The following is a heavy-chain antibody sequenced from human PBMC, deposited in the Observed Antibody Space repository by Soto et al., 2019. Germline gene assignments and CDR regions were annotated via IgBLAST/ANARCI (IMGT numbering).Heavy chain of an antibody. CDR2: ISGSGGST. V-gene: IGHV3-23*01. CDR1: GFTFSSYA. J-gene: IGHJ4*02. CDR3: ARNFDIAATGTAFDS. D-gene: IGHD6-13*01. Sequence: GGSLRLSCAASGFTFSSYAMSWVRQAPGKGLEWVSAISGSGGSTYYADSVKGRFTISRDNSKNTLYLQMNSLRAEDTAVYYCARNFDIAATGTAFDSWGRGVLVTVSS.